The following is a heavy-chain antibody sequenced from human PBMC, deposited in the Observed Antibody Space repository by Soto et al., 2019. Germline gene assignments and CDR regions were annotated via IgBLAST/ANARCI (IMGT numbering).Heavy chain of an antibody. CDR2: IWSDGNHK. CDR1: GFAFTNYG. V-gene: IGHV3-33*06. J-gene: IGHJ3*02. Sequence: SLRLSCAASGFAFTNYGMHWVRQAPGKGLEWVAVIWSDGNHKYYADSVKGRFTISRDNSKNTLSLQMDSLRAEDTAVYYCVKERGPFNDFDIWGQGTMVTVSS. CDR3: VKERGPFNDFDI.